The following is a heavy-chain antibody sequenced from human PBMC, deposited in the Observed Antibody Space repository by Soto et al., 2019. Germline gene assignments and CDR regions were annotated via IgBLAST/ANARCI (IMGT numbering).Heavy chain of an antibody. J-gene: IGHJ3*02. CDR2: IYYSGST. D-gene: IGHD2-15*01. Sequence: QVQLQESGPGLVKPSETLSLTCTVSGGSVSSGSYYWSWIRQPPGKGLEWIGYIYYSGSTNYNPSLKSRVTISVDTYTNQFSLKLSSVTAVDTAVYYCARGSGPNDAFDIWGQGTMVTVSS. CDR1: GGSVSSGSYY. V-gene: IGHV4-61*01. CDR3: ARGSGPNDAFDI.